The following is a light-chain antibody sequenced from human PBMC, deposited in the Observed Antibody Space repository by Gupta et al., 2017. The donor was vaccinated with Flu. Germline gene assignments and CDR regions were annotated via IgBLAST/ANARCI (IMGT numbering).Light chain of an antibody. CDR1: QTVSSSY. J-gene: IGKJ3*01. Sequence: EIVLPQSPGPLSLSPGERATLSCRASQTVSSSYLAWYQQKPGQAPRLRIYGASSRATGIPDRFSGSGSGTDFTLTISILEPEDFAVYYCQQYGSSLFTFGPGTKVDIK. V-gene: IGKV3-20*01. CDR3: QQYGSSLFT. CDR2: GAS.